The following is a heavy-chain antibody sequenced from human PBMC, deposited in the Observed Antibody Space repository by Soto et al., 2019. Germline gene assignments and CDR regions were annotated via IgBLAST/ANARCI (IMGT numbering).Heavy chain of an antibody. CDR2: IDWDDDK. V-gene: IGHV2-70*01. CDR1: GFSLSTSGMC. J-gene: IGHJ4*02. Sequence: SGPTLVNPTQTLTLTCTFSGFSLSTSGMCVSWIRQPPGKALEWLALIDWDDDKYYSTSLKTRLTISKDTSKNQVVLTMTNMDPVDTATYYCARGGDPSIAVAGYFDYWGQGTLVTVSS. D-gene: IGHD6-19*01. CDR3: ARGGDPSIAVAGYFDY.